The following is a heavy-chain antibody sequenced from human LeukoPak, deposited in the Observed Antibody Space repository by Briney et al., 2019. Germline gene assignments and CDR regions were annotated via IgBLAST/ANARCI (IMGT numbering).Heavy chain of an antibody. CDR3: ARGHDTTGYFAY. D-gene: IGHD3-9*01. V-gene: IGHV7-4-1*02. CDR2: INTTTGNP. CDR1: GYTFTTFP. J-gene: IGHJ4*02. Sequence: ASVKVSCKPSGYTFTTFPINWVRQAPGQGLEWLGCINTTTGNPTYAQGLTGQFVFSSDTSVSTAYLQITSLRTEDIGVYYCARGHDTTGYFAYWGQGSLVSVSS.